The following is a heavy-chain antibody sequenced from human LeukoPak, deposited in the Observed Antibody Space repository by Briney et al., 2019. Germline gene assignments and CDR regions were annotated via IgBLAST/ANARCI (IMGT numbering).Heavy chain of an antibody. CDR2: IYYRGST. CDR3: ARSSVTMVRGVMGCFDY. CDR1: GGSISSSSYY. Sequence: SQTLSLTCTVSGGSISSSSYYWGWIRQPPGKGLEWIGSIYYRGSTYHNPSLKSRVTISVDTSKNQFSLKLSSVTAADTAVYYCARSSVTMVRGVMGCFDYWGQGTLVTVSS. V-gene: IGHV4-39*07. D-gene: IGHD3-10*01. J-gene: IGHJ4*02.